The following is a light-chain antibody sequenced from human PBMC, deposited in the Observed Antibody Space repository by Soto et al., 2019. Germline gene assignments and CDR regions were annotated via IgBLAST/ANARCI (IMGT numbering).Light chain of an antibody. CDR2: DAS. CDR1: QSVYSN. V-gene: IGKV3-15*01. Sequence: EIVMTQSPATLSVSPGERATLSCRASQSVYSNLAWYQQRPGQAPRLLIYDASTRATGIPARFSGSGSGTEFTLTISSMQAEDFAVYCCQQYNNWPPYTFGQGTKLEIK. J-gene: IGKJ2*01. CDR3: QQYNNWPPYT.